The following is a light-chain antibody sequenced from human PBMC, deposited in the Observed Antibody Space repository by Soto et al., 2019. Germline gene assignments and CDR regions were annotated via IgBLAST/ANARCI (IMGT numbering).Light chain of an antibody. J-gene: IGKJ5*01. CDR1: QSVSSY. Sequence: EIALTQSPATLSLSPGERVTLSCRASQSVSSYLAWYQQKPGQAPRLLIYDASNRATGIPARFSGSGSGTDFTLTISSLEPEDFAVYYCQKRSNWPSITFGQGKRLEIK. CDR2: DAS. V-gene: IGKV3-11*01. CDR3: QKRSNWPSIT.